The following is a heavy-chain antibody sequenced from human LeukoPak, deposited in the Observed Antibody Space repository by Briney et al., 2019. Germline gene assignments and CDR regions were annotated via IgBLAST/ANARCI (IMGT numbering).Heavy chain of an antibody. Sequence: ASVKVSCKASGYTFTGYYMHWVRQAPGQGLEWMGWINPNSGGTHFAQKFEGRVTMTRDTSISTAYMELSSLRPDDTAICYCARGFSSWYLSPYYFEFWGQGTLVTVSS. CDR3: ARGFSSWYLSPYYFEF. J-gene: IGHJ4*02. CDR1: GYTFTGYY. V-gene: IGHV1-2*02. CDR2: INPNSGGT. D-gene: IGHD6-13*01.